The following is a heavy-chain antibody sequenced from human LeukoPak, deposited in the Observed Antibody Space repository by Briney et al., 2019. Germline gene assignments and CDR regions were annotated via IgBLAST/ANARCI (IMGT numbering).Heavy chain of an antibody. Sequence: PGGSLRLSCAASGFTFSGYSMNWVRQAPGKGLEWVSSISSSSIYIYYADSVKGRFTISRDNAKNSLYLQMNSLRAEDTAVYYCAKEVTGGYCSGGNCYAYFEYWGQGTLVTVSS. CDR2: ISSSSIYI. D-gene: IGHD2-15*01. CDR3: AKEVTGGYCSGGNCYAYFEY. CDR1: GFTFSGYS. V-gene: IGHV3-21*04. J-gene: IGHJ4*02.